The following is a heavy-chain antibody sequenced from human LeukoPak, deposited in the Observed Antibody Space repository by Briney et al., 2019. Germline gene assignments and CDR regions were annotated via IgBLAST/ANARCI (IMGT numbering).Heavy chain of an antibody. Sequence: GGSLRLSCAASGFTVSSNCMSWVRQAPGKGLEWVSVIYSGGSTYYADSVKGRFTISRDNSRNTLYLQMNSLRAEDTAVYFCARGGHCSTTSCSNYDGMDVWGQGTTLTVSS. J-gene: IGHJ6*02. CDR3: ARGGHCSTTSCSNYDGMDV. D-gene: IGHD2-2*01. CDR2: IYSGGST. CDR1: GFTVSSNC. V-gene: IGHV3-53*01.